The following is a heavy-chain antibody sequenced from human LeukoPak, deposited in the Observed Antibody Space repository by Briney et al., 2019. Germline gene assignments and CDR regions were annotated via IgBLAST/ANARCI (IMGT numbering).Heavy chain of an antibody. Sequence: SETLSLTCTVSGGSISSGGYYWSWIRQHPGKGLEWIGYIYYSGSTYYNPSLKSRVTISVDTSKNQFSLKLSSVTAADTAVYYCARVPIAVAGLADAFDIWGQGTMVTVSS. V-gene: IGHV4-31*03. CDR1: GGSISSGGYY. J-gene: IGHJ3*02. CDR2: IYYSGST. D-gene: IGHD6-13*01. CDR3: ARVPIAVAGLADAFDI.